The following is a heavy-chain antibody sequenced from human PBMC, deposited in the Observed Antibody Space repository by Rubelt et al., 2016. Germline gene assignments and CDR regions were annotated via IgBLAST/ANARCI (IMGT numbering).Heavy chain of an antibody. CDR3: AKDWGGFRFFDL. D-gene: IGHD3-16*01. CDR1: STYG. V-gene: IGHV3-33*06. CDR2: VWYDGSNK. Sequence: STYGIHWVRQAPGKGLEWVAVVWYDGSNKYYADSVKGRFTISRDNSKNTLYLQMNSLRAEETAVYYCAKDWGGFRFFDLWGRGTLVTVSS. J-gene: IGHJ2*01.